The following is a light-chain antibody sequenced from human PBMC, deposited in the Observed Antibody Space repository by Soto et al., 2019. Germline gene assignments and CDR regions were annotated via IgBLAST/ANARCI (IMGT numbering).Light chain of an antibody. CDR2: DAS. CDR3: QQRSNWPT. J-gene: IGKJ1*01. V-gene: IGKV1-5*01. Sequence: DIQMTQSPSTLPASVGARLTITCRASQSIDRWLAWYQQKPGKAPKLLIYDASSLESGVPSRFSGSGSGTDFTLTISSLEPEDFAVYYCQQRSNWPTFGQGTKVDIK. CDR1: QSIDRW.